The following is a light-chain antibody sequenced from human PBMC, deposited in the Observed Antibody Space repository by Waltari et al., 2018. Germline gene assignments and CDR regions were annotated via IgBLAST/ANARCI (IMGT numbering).Light chain of an antibody. V-gene: IGLV1-40*01. CDR1: SSNIGAGLN. CDR3: QSYDISLSSVV. CDR2: VNS. J-gene: IGLJ2*01. Sequence: QSVLTQPPSVSGAPGQRVTISCTGSSSNIGAGLNVHWYQQLPGTAPKLLIYVNSNRPSGVPDRFCGSKSGTSASLAITGLQAEDEADYYCQSYDISLSSVVFGGGTTLTVL.